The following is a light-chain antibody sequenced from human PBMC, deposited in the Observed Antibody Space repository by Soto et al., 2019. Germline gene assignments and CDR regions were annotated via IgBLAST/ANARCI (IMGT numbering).Light chain of an antibody. V-gene: IGKV3-20*01. Sequence: EIVMTQSPGTLSLSPGERATLSCRASQSVSSNFLAWYQQRPGQAPRLLMDGASSRAAGIPDRFSGSGSGTDFTLTISRLEPEDFAVYYCHHYGTSAIFTFGPGTTVDIK. CDR3: HHYGTSAIFT. J-gene: IGKJ3*01. CDR1: QSVSSNF. CDR2: GAS.